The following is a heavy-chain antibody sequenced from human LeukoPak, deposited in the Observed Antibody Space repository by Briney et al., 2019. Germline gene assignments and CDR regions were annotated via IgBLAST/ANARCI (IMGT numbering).Heavy chain of an antibody. D-gene: IGHD5-18*01. Sequence: GASLRLSCAASGFTFSSYAMSWARQAPGKGLEWVSAISGSGGSTYYADSVKGRFTISRDNSKNKLYLQMNSLRAEDTAVYYCAKLGSAMVLYYFDYWGQGTLVTVSS. V-gene: IGHV3-23*01. J-gene: IGHJ4*02. CDR2: ISGSGGST. CDR3: AKLGSAMVLYYFDY. CDR1: GFTFSSYA.